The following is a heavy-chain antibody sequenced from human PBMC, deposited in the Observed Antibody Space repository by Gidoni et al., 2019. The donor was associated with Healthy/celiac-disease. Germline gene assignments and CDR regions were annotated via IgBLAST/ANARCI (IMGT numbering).Heavy chain of an antibody. J-gene: IGHJ5*02. Sequence: QVQLVESGGGVVQPGRSLRLSCAASGFHFSSYAMHWVRQAPGKGLEWVAVISYDGSNKYYADSVKGRFTISRDNSKNTLYLQMNSLRAEDTAVYYCARDAVAATNWFDPWGQGTLVTVSS. CDR2: ISYDGSNK. D-gene: IGHD6-19*01. V-gene: IGHV3-30-3*01. CDR1: GFHFSSYA. CDR3: ARDAVAATNWFDP.